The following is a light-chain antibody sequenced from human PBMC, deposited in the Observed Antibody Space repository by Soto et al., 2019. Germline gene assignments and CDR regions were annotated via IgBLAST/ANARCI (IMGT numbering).Light chain of an antibody. CDR2: DVS. CDR1: SSDVGGYNY. Sequence: QSVLTQPASVSWSPGQSITISCTGTSSDVGGYNYVSWYQQHPGKAPKLMIYDVSNRPSGVSNRFSGSKSGNTASLTISWLQAEDEADYYCSSYTSSSTYVFGTGTKVTVL. J-gene: IGLJ1*01. V-gene: IGLV2-14*01. CDR3: SSYTSSSTYV.